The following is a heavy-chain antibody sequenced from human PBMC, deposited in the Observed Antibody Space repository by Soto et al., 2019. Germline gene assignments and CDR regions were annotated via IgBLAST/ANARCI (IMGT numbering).Heavy chain of an antibody. CDR1: GFTFSSYW. V-gene: IGHV3-74*01. Sequence: PGGSLRLSCAASGFTFSSYWMHWVRQAPGKGLVWVSRINSDGSSTSYADSVKGRFTISRDNAKNTLYLQMNSLRAEDTAVYYCTRGVEYVWIQPWSYYYMDVWGKGTTVTVSS. J-gene: IGHJ6*03. CDR3: TRGVEYVWIQPWSYYYMDV. D-gene: IGHD5-18*01. CDR2: INSDGSST.